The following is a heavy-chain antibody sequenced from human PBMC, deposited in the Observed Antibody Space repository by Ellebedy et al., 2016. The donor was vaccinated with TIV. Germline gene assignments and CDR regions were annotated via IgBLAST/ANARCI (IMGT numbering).Heavy chain of an antibody. Sequence: GESLKISCAASGFTFSRYTMHWVRQAPGKGLEWVAVISIDGGNKYYTDSVKGRFTISRDNSENTLYLQMNSLRAEDTAVYYCARDGREYTYGYVDYWGQGTLVTVSS. J-gene: IGHJ4*02. CDR1: GFTFSRYT. D-gene: IGHD5-18*01. V-gene: IGHV3-30*03. CDR2: ISIDGGNK. CDR3: ARDGREYTYGYVDY.